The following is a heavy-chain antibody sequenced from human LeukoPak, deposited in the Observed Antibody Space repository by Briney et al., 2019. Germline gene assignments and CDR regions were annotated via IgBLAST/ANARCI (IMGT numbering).Heavy chain of an antibody. CDR3: ARGLAAAAVAGLDY. D-gene: IGHD6-19*01. J-gene: IGHJ4*02. CDR1: GGSISSYY. Sequence: SETLSLTCTVSGGSISSYYWSWIRQPPGKGLEWIGYIYYSGSTNYNPSLKSRVTIPVDTSKNQFSLKLSSVTAADTAVYYCARGLAAAAVAGLDYWGQGTLVTVSS. CDR2: IYYSGST. V-gene: IGHV4-59*01.